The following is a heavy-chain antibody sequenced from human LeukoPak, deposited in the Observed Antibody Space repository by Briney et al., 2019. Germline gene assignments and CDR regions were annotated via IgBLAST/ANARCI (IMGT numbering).Heavy chain of an antibody. J-gene: IGHJ4*02. CDR1: GGSISSSSYY. CDR2: IHYSGST. Sequence: PSETLSLTCTVSGGSISSSSYYWGWIRQPPGKGLEWIGSIHYSGSTNYNPSLKSRVTISVDTSKNQFSLKLSSVTAADTAVYYCARERRDGYNYDYWGQGTLVTVSS. V-gene: IGHV4-39*07. D-gene: IGHD5-24*01. CDR3: ARERRDGYNYDY.